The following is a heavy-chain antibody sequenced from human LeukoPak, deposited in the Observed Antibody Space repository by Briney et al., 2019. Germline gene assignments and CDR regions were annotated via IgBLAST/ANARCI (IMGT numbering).Heavy chain of an antibody. CDR2: IYYSGST. V-gene: IGHV4-59*01. Sequence: SETLSLTCTVSGGSISSYYWSWIRQPPGKGLEWIGYIYYSGSTNYSPSLKSRVTISVDTSKNQFSLKLSSVTAADTAVYYCARDSSNGSGSFAEYFQHWGQGTLVTVSS. D-gene: IGHD3-10*01. CDR1: GGSISSYY. CDR3: ARDSSNGSGSFAEYFQH. J-gene: IGHJ1*01.